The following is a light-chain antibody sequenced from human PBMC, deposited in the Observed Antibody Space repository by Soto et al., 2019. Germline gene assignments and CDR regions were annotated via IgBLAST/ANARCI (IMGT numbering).Light chain of an antibody. J-gene: IGKJ1*01. Sequence: DIVLTQSPGTLSLSPGERATLSCRASQSVSSSYLAWYQQKPGQAPRLLIYGISRRATGIPDRFSGSGSGTDFTLTITRLEPEDFAVYYCQQYVTSSPRTFGQGTKVEIK. CDR1: QSVSSSY. V-gene: IGKV3-20*01. CDR3: QQYVTSSPRT. CDR2: GIS.